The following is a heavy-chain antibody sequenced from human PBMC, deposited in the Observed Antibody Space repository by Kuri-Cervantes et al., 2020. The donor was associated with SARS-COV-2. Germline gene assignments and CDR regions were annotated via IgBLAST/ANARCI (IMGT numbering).Heavy chain of an antibody. D-gene: IGHD2/OR15-2a*01. J-gene: IGHJ4*02. Sequence: ESLKISCAVYGGSFSGYYWSWIRQPPGKGLEWIGEINHSGSTNYNPSLKSRVTISADTSKNQFSLKLSSVTAADTAVYYCARAVKRFDYWGQGTLVTVSS. CDR1: GGSFSGYY. CDR3: ARAVKRFDY. V-gene: IGHV4-34*01. CDR2: INHSGST.